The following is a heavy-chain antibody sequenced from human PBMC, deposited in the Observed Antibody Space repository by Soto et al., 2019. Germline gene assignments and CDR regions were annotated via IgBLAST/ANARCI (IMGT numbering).Heavy chain of an antibody. J-gene: IGHJ4*02. Sequence: GGSLRLSCAASGFTFSSYAMHRVRRAPGKGLGGGAVISYDGSNKYYADSVKGRFTISRDNSKNTLYLQMNSLRAEDTAVYYCARDKRYSSSWYGAFDYWGQGTLVTVSS. CDR1: GFTFSSYA. V-gene: IGHV3-30-3*01. CDR2: ISYDGSNK. D-gene: IGHD6-13*01. CDR3: ARDKRYSSSWYGAFDY.